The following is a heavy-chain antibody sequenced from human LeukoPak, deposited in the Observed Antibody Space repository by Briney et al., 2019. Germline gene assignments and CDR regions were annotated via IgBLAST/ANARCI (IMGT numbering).Heavy chain of an antibody. J-gene: IGHJ5*02. D-gene: IGHD3-16*02. CDR3: ARDRVIGNWFDP. V-gene: IGHV4-31*03. CDR2: IYYSGST. CDR1: GGSISSGGDY. Sequence: SETLSLTCTVSGGSISSGGDYWRWIRQHPGKGLEWIGYIYYSGSTYYNPSLKSRVTISVDTSKNQFSLKLSSVTAADTAVYYCARDRVIGNWFDPWGQGTLVTVSS.